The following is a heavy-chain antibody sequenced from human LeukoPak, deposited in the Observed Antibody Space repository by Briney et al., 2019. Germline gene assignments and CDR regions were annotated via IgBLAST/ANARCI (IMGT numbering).Heavy chain of an antibody. V-gene: IGHV3-48*01. CDR1: GFTFSNYN. CDR2: MTSSTI. CDR3: ARSRSFDS. Sequence: GSLRLSCAASGFTFSNYNMNWVRQAPGKGLEWVSSMTSSTIYYTDSVKGRFTISRDNAKNSLYLQMNSLRGEDTAVYYCARSRSFDSWGQGTLVTVSS. J-gene: IGHJ4*02. D-gene: IGHD6-6*01.